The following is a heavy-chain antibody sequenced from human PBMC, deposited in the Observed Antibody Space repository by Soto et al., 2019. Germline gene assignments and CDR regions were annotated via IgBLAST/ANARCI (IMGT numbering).Heavy chain of an antibody. Sequence: VELLESGGGLVPPGGSLRLSCAASGFTFSSYAMSWVRRAPGKGLEWVSGISGSGRITKYADSVKGRFIISRDNFKNTLYLQMYSLRAEDTAVYYCAKDVHYDIVTGIEYFHHWAQGTLVTVSS. J-gene: IGHJ1*01. CDR2: ISGSGRIT. CDR3: AKDVHYDIVTGIEYFHH. V-gene: IGHV3-23*01. D-gene: IGHD3-9*01. CDR1: GFTFSSYA.